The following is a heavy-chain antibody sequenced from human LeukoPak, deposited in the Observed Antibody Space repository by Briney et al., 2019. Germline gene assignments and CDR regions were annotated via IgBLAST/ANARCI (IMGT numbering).Heavy chain of an antibody. Sequence: SETLSLTCTVSGGSISSGGYYWSWIRQPPGKGLEWIGYIYHSGSTYYNPSLKSRVTISVDRSKNQFSLKLSSVTAADTAVYYCARQGAYDSSGYYHEWFDPWGQGTLVTVSS. V-gene: IGHV4-30-2*01. CDR3: ARQGAYDSSGYYHEWFDP. J-gene: IGHJ5*02. CDR2: IYHSGST. D-gene: IGHD3-22*01. CDR1: GGSISSGGYY.